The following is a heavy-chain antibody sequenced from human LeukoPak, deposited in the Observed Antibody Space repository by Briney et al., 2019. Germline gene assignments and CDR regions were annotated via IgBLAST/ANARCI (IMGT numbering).Heavy chain of an antibody. CDR3: ARGVSFYYYYMDV. CDR2: INWNGGST. D-gene: IGHD3-10*01. Sequence: GGSLRLSCAASGFTFDDYGMSWVRQAPGKGLEWVSGINWNGGSTGYADSVKGRFAISRDNAKNSLYLQMNSLRAEDTALYYCARGVSFYYYYMDVWGKGTTVTISS. CDR1: GFTFDDYG. J-gene: IGHJ6*03. V-gene: IGHV3-20*04.